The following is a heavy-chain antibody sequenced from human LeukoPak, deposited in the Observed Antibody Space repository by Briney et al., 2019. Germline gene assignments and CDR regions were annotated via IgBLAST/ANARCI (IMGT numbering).Heavy chain of an antibody. D-gene: IGHD3-10*01. V-gene: IGHV3-23*01. CDR1: GFTFTNSA. CDR3: AREGGRPGYFGSGSP. Sequence: GGSLRLSCAASGFTFTNSAMRWVRQAPGKGLEWVSSISGSGANTYYADSVKGRFTISRDNSKNTVDLQMSSLRAEDTAVYYCAREGGRPGYFGSGSPWGQGTLVTVSS. J-gene: IGHJ4*02. CDR2: ISGSGANT.